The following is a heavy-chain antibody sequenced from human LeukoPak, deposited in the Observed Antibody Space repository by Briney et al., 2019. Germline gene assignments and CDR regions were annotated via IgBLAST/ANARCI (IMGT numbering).Heavy chain of an antibody. J-gene: IGHJ5*02. D-gene: IGHD6-19*01. CDR3: ARGLRALRIAVAGTEWFDP. CDR1: GGTFSSYA. V-gene: IGHV1-69*05. CDR2: IIPIFGTA. Sequence: SVKVSCKASGGTFSSYAISWVRQAPGQGLEWMGGIIPIFGTANYAQKFQGRVTITTDESTSTAYMELSSLRSEDTAVYYCARGLRALRIAVAGTEWFDPWGQGTLVTVSS.